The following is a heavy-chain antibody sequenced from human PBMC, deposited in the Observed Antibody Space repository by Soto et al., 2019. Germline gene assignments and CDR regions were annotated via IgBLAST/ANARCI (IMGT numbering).Heavy chain of an antibody. D-gene: IGHD3-9*01. J-gene: IGHJ4*02. Sequence: LRLSCAASGFNINNYGMSWVRQAPGKGLEWVSTIRGNGGSTYYADSVKGRFTISRDDSKNTLYLQMKSLRADDTAVYYCAKDVNYDILAGYYYYWGQGTLVTVSS. CDR3: AKDVNYDILAGYYYY. V-gene: IGHV3-23*01. CDR2: IRGNGGST. CDR1: GFNINNYG.